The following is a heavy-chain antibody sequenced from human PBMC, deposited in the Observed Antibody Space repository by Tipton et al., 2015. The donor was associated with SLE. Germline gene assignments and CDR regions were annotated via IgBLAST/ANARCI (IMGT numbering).Heavy chain of an antibody. D-gene: IGHD3-10*01. CDR3: ARGRDGGGAS. J-gene: IGHJ5*02. CDR1: GWSLSGYY. V-gene: IGHV4-34*01. CDR2: VNPSGST. Sequence: QLVQSGAEVKPSETLSLTCAVYGWSLSGYYWSWIRQPPGKGLEWIGEVNPSGSTNYKASLMSRVTISVDTARNQVYLKLTSVTAADPAVYYCARGRDGGGASWGQGTLVIVSS.